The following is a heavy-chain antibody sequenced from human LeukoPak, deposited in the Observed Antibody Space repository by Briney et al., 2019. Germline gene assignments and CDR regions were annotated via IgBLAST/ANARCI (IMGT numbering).Heavy chain of an antibody. CDR2: INQDGSAE. V-gene: IGHV3-7*01. CDR1: GFTFSTYS. D-gene: IGHD4-17*01. Sequence: GESLRLSCAASGFTFSTYSMSWVRQAPGKGLDWVASINQDGSAEYYVDSVRGRFTISRDNAKNSLYLQVNSLRVDDTAVYYCVRLFGGVTTFDYWGQGTLVTVSS. CDR3: VRLFGGVTTFDY. J-gene: IGHJ4*02.